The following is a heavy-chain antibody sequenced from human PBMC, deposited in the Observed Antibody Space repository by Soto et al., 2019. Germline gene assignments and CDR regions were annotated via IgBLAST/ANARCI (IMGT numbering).Heavy chain of an antibody. V-gene: IGHV1-3*01. CDR2: INAGNGDT. J-gene: IGHJ4*02. CDR3: ARAHIVVVPAAMSG. D-gene: IGHD2-2*01. Sequence: SSVKVSCKTSGYTFTSYTIHWVRQAPGQRLEWMGWINAGNGDTKYSQKFQDRVTITSDTSASTAYMDLSSLTSEDTAVYYCARAHIVVVPAAMSGWGQGTLVTVSS. CDR1: GYTFTSYT.